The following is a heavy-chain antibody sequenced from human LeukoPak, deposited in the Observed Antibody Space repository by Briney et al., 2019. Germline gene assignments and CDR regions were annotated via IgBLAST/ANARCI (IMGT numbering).Heavy chain of an antibody. CDR3: ARDSGSEITMIVVADAFDI. CDR1: GYTFTSYG. Sequence: ASVKVSCKASGYTFTSYGISWVRQAPGQGLEWMGWISAYNGNTNYAQKLQGRVTMTTDTSTSTAYMELRSLRSDDTAVYYCARDSGSEITMIVVADAFDIWGQGTMVTVSS. CDR2: ISAYNGNT. J-gene: IGHJ3*02. V-gene: IGHV1-18*01. D-gene: IGHD3-22*01.